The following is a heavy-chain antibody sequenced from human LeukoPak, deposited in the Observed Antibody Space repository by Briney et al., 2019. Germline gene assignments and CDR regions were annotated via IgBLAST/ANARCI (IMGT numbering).Heavy chain of an antibody. J-gene: IGHJ4*02. CDR1: GFTFSSYS. D-gene: IGHD2-2*01. Sequence: GGSLRLSCAASGFTFSSYSMNWVRQAPGKGLEWVSSISSSSSYIYYADSVKGRFTISRDNAKNLLYLQMNSLRAEDTAVYYCARASVVPAAMCDYWGQGTLGTVSS. V-gene: IGHV3-21*01. CDR3: ARASVVPAAMCDY. CDR2: ISSSSSYI.